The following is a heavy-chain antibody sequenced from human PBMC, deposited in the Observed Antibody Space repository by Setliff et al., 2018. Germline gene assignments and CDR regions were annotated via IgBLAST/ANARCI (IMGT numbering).Heavy chain of an antibody. J-gene: IGHJ6*02. CDR3: ARDGQYYGSGFYSTRYYYSYGLDV. Sequence: GASVKVSCKASGYTFTNYGITWVRQAPGQRPEWMGWINPGNGNTKYSPKFQDRVTISRATSASTGYMELTSLTSEDTAVYYCARDGQYYGSGFYSTRYYYSYGLDVWGQGTTVTAP. D-gene: IGHD3-10*01. CDR2: INPGNGNT. CDR1: GYTFTNYG. V-gene: IGHV1-3*01.